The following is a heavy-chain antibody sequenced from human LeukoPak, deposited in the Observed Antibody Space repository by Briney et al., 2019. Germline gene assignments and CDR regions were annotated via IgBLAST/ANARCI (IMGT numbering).Heavy chain of an antibody. CDR3: ARRLEYDFWSGSHADY. J-gene: IGHJ4*02. CDR2: ISAYNGNT. V-gene: IGHV1-18*01. D-gene: IGHD3-3*01. Sequence: VASVKVSCKASGYTFTSYGISWVRQAPGQGLEWMGWISAYNGNTNYAQKLQGRVTMTTDTSTSTAYMELRSLRSDDTAVYYCARRLEYDFWSGSHADYWGQGTLVTVSS. CDR1: GYTFTSYG.